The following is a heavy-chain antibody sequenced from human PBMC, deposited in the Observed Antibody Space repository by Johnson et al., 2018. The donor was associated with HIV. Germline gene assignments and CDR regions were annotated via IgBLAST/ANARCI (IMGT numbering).Heavy chain of an antibody. V-gene: IGHV3-7*03. J-gene: IGHJ4*01. CDR2: IKEDGSEE. CDR1: GFTFGDYA. CDR3: ASVHSGSY. D-gene: IGHD1-26*01. Sequence: VQLVESGGGLVQTDRSLRLSWAASGFTFGDYAMHWVRPGPGKGLEWVANIKEDGSEEYYVDSVKGRFTISRNNAKKSLYLQMSSLRAEDTAVYYCASVHSGSYWG.